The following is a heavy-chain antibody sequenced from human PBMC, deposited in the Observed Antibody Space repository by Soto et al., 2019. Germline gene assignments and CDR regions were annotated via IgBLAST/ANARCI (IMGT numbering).Heavy chain of an antibody. CDR3: AKGGTTSDYYHYGMDV. Sequence: VQLLESGGGLEQPGGSLRLSCAASGFTFSDYGMSWVRQAPGKGLEWVANINQDGSEKYYVDSVKGRFTISRDNAKNSLYLQMTGLRAEDTAVYYCAKGGTTSDYYHYGMDVWGQGTTVTVSS. V-gene: IGHV3-7*01. CDR1: GFTFSDYG. CDR2: INQDGSEK. D-gene: IGHD4-17*01. J-gene: IGHJ6*02.